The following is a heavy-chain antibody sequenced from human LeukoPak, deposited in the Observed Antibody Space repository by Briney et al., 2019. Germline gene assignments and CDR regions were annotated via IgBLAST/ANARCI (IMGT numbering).Heavy chain of an antibody. CDR1: GGSVSTYY. CDR2: IHESGSS. V-gene: IGHV4-59*02. CDR3: ARENGDYAFDY. J-gene: IGHJ4*02. D-gene: IGHD4-17*01. Sequence: KPSETLSLTCTVSGGSVSTYYWSWIRQPPGKGLEWVGSIHESGSSNSNSSLKSRVTISLDTSKNQFSLRLSSVIVADTAVYYCARENGDYAFDYWGQGTLVTVSS.